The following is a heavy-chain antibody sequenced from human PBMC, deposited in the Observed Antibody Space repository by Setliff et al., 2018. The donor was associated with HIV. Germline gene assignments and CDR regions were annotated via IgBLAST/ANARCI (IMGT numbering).Heavy chain of an antibody. CDR1: GLTFSTYS. CDR2: ISLRSTNI. Sequence: PGGSLRLSCAASGLTFSTYSMNWVRQAPGKGLEWVSFISLRSTNIYYADSVKGRFTISRDDSKSTLYLQMNSLKTEDTAVYYCVAVTSLGGFKVLGSWGQGTLVTVSS. J-gene: IGHJ4*02. D-gene: IGHD3-16*01. CDR3: VAVTSLGGFKVLGS. V-gene: IGHV3-48*01.